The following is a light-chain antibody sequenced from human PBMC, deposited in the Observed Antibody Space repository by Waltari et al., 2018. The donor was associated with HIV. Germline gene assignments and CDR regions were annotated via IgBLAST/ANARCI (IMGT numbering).Light chain of an antibody. CDR3: QQYNSYPLT. CDR1: QSISNW. J-gene: IGKJ4*01. Sequence: DIQMTQSPSTLSALVVGGVTITCRASQSISNWLAWYQHKKEKAPKLLIYKASSLESGVPSRFSGSGSGTEFTLTISSLQPDDFATYYCQQYNSYPLTFGGGTKVEIK. CDR2: KAS. V-gene: IGKV1-5*03.